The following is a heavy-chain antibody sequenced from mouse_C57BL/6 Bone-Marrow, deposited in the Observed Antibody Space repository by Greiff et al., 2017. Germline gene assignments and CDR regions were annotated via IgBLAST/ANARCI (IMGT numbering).Heavy chain of an antibody. Sequence: QVQLKESGAELMKPGASVKLSCKATGYTFTGYWIEWVKQRPGHGLEWIGEILPGSGSTNYNEKFKGKATFPADTSSNTAYMQISSLTTEDSAIYYCARGHYYGTQDAMDYWGQGTSVTVSS. CDR1: GYTFTGYW. CDR3: ARGHYYGTQDAMDY. CDR2: ILPGSGST. D-gene: IGHD1-1*01. V-gene: IGHV1-9*01. J-gene: IGHJ4*01.